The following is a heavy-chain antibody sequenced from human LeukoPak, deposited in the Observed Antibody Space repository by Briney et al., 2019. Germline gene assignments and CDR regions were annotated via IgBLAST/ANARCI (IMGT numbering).Heavy chain of an antibody. CDR3: ARGRPTYYYGSGSYYSRGYWFDP. CDR1: GGSISTYY. D-gene: IGHD3-10*01. CDR2: IYNRGST. V-gene: IGHV4-59*12. Sequence: PSETLSLTCTVSGGSISTYYWSWIRQPPGEGLEWIGYIYNRGSTKYNPPLKSRVTMSLDTSKNQFSLKLSSVTAADTAVYYCARGRPTYYYGSGSYYSRGYWFDPWGQGTLVTVSS. J-gene: IGHJ5*02.